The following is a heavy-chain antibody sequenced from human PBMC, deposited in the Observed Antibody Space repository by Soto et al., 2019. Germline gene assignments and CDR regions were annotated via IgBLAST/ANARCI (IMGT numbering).Heavy chain of an antibody. V-gene: IGHV1-2*02. D-gene: IGHD6-13*01. CDR1: GYTFTGYY. Sequence: ASVKVSCKASGYTFTGYYMHWVRQAPGQGLEWMGWINPNSGGTNYAQKFQGRVTMTRDTSISTADVELSRLRADDTAVYYCARGRNSLAAAGRTEYFQHWEQRSLVTVSS. J-gene: IGHJ1*01. CDR2: INPNSGGT. CDR3: ARGRNSLAAAGRTEYFQH.